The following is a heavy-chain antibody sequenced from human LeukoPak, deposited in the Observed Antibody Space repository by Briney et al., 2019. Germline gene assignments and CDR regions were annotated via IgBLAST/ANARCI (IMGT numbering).Heavy chain of an antibody. CDR2: IYPGDSDT. D-gene: IGHD1-26*01. Sequence: GEPLKISCQGSGYSFTNYWIAWVRQMPGKGLEWMGIIYPGDSDTRYSPSFQGQVTISADKSISTAYLQWSSLKASDTAMYYCARHGVASGSSSDYWGQGTLVTVSS. CDR3: ARHGVASGSSSDY. CDR1: GYSFTNYW. V-gene: IGHV5-51*01. J-gene: IGHJ4*02.